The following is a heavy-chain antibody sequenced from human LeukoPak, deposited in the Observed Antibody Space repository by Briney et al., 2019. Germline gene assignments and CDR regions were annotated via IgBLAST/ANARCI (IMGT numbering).Heavy chain of an antibody. CDR1: GFTFSTYW. CDR2: IKEDGSQK. J-gene: IGHJ4*02. Sequence: GGSLRLSCTASGFTFSTYWMSWVRQAPGKGLEWVANIKEDGSQKYYVDSVKGRFTISRDNPKNSLYLQMNSLRAEDTAVYYCARDSGTWSWSGGYFDYWGQGTLVTVSS. D-gene: IGHD3-10*01. V-gene: IGHV3-7*01. CDR3: ARDSGTWSWSGGYFDY.